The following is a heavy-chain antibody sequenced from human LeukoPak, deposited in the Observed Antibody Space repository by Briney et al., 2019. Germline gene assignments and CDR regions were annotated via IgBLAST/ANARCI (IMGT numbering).Heavy chain of an antibody. J-gene: IGHJ1*01. CDR2: ISGSGGST. V-gene: IGHV3-23*01. CDR3: AKSPSSGYYFGYFQH. CDR1: GFTFSSYA. D-gene: IGHD3-22*01. Sequence: QPGGSLRLSCAASGFTFSSYAMSWVRQAPGKELEWVSAISGSGGSTYYADSVKGRFTISRDNSKNTLYLQMNSLRAEDTAVYYCAKSPSSGYYFGYFQHWGQGTLVTVSS.